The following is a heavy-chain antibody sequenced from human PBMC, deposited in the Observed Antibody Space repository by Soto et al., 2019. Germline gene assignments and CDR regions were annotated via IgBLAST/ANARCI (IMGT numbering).Heavy chain of an antibody. V-gene: IGHV4-39*02. D-gene: IGHD5-12*01. J-gene: IGHJ4*02. CDR2: IYYSGST. CDR3: ARDLYDSPDY. CDR1: GGSISSSSYY. Sequence: PSEILSLTCTFSGGSISSSSYYWGWIRQPPGKGLEWIGSIYYSGSTYYNPSLKGRVTISVDTSKNQFSLKLSSVTAADTAVYYCARDLYDSPDYWGQGTLVTVSS.